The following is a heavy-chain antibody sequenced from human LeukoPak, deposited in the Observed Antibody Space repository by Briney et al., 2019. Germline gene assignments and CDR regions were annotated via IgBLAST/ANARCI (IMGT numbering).Heavy chain of an antibody. CDR1: GFTFSSYA. CDR2: ISYDGSNK. V-gene: IGHV3-30-3*01. D-gene: IGHD1-26*01. Sequence: GGSLRLSCATSGFTFSSYAIHWVRQAPGKGLEWVAVISYDGSNKYYADFVKGRFTISRDNSKNTLYLQVNSLRAEDTAVYYCAKGGKWDVTPFDYWGQGTLVTVSS. CDR3: AKGGKWDVTPFDY. J-gene: IGHJ4*02.